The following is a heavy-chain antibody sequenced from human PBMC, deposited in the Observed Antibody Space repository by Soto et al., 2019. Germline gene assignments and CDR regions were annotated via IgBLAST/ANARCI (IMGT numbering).Heavy chain of an antibody. D-gene: IGHD3-9*01. Sequence: SETLSLTCTVSGGSISSYYWSWIRQPPGKGLGWIGYIYYSGSTNYNPSLKSRVTISVDTSKNQFSLKLSSVTAADTAVYYCARTRLRYFDWTLDYWGQGTLVTVSS. CDR3: ARTRLRYFDWTLDY. CDR1: GGSISSYY. J-gene: IGHJ4*02. V-gene: IGHV4-59*01. CDR2: IYYSGST.